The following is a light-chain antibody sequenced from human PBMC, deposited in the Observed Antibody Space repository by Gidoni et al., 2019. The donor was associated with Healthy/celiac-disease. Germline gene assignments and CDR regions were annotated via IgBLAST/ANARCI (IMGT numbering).Light chain of an antibody. CDR2: DAS. J-gene: IGKJ2*01. Sequence: EIVLTQSPATLSLSPGERATLSCRASQSVSSYLAWYQQKPGQAPRLLIYDASNRATGIPARFSGSGSGTDFTLTISSLGPEDFAVYYCQQLGHTFGQGTKLEIK. CDR1: QSVSSY. CDR3: QQLGHT. V-gene: IGKV3-11*01.